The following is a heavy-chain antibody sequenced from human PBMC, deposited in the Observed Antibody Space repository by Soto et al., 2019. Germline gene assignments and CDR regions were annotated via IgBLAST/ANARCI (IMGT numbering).Heavy chain of an antibody. V-gene: IGHV4-39*01. Sequence: SETLSLTCTVSGGSISSSSYYWGWIRQPPGKGLEWIGSIYYSGSTYYNPSFKSRVTISVDTSKNQFSLKLSSVTAADTAVYYCARHYKSGLEYFQHWGQGTLVTVSS. J-gene: IGHJ1*01. D-gene: IGHD3-3*01. CDR3: ARHYKSGLEYFQH. CDR1: GGSISSSSYY. CDR2: IYYSGST.